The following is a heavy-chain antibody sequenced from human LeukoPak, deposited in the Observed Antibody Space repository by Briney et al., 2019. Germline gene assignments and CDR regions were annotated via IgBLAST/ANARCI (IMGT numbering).Heavy chain of an antibody. V-gene: IGHV4-38-2*02. CDR1: GYSISSGYY. D-gene: IGHD3-16*02. J-gene: IGHJ4*02. Sequence: SETLSLTCTVSGYSISSGYYWGWIRQPPGKGLEWIGSIYHSGSTYYNPSLKSRVTISVDTSKNQFSLKLSSVAAADTAVYYCARVMITFGGVFVHRFDYWGQGTLVTVSS. CDR2: IYHSGST. CDR3: ARVMITFGGVFVHRFDY.